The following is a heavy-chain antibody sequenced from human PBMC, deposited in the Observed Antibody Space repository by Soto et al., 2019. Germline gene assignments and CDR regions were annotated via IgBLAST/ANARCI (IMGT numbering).Heavy chain of an antibody. CDR3: ARVPTQYSSSYSRAFDI. V-gene: IGHV1-2*04. CDR1: GYTFTGYY. D-gene: IGHD6-13*01. Sequence: ASVKVSCKASGYTFTGYYMHWVRQAPGQGLEWMGWINPNSGGTNYAQKFQGWVTMTRDTSISTAYMELSRLRSDDTAVYYCARVPTQYSSSYSRAFDIWGQGTMVTVSS. CDR2: INPNSGGT. J-gene: IGHJ3*02.